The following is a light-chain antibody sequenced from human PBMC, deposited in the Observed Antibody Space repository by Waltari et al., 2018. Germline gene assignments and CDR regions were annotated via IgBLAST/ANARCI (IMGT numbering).Light chain of an antibody. CDR3: QSYDSTNGVV. V-gene: IGLV6-57*04. CDR1: SGSISSNY. J-gene: IGLJ2*01. Sequence: NFMLTQPHPVSESPGKTVTISCTRSSGSISSNYVQWYQQRPGSVPTAVMYEDNQRPSGVPDRFSGSINRSSNAASLTISGLKAEDDADYCCQSYDSTNGVVFGGGTKLTVL. CDR2: EDN.